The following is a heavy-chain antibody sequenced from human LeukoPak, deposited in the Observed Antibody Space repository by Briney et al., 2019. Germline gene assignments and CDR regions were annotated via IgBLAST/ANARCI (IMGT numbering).Heavy chain of an antibody. CDR1: GYTFTSYG. J-gene: IGHJ5*02. CDR2: ISAYNGNT. Sequence: ASVKVSCKASGYTFTSYGISWVRQAPGQGLEWMGWISAYNGNTNYAQKLQGRVTMTTDTSTSTAYMELRSLRSDDTAVYHCARTTGYYDSSGYFRWFDPWGQGTLVTVSS. V-gene: IGHV1-18*01. CDR3: ARTTGYYDSSGYFRWFDP. D-gene: IGHD3-22*01.